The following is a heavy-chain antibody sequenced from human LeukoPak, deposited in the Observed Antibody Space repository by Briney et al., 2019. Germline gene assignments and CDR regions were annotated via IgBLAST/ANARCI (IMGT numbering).Heavy chain of an antibody. J-gene: IGHJ3*02. V-gene: IGHV3-53*01. CDR1: GFTVSTNY. CDR3: ARGGAFDT. Sequence: GGSLGLSCAASGFTVSTNYMSWVRQAPGRGLEWVSVIHSDGSTHYADSVKGRFTTSRDNSKNTVYLQMKSLRTEDTAMYYCARGGAFDTWGQGTMVTVSS. D-gene: IGHD3-10*01. CDR2: IHSDGST.